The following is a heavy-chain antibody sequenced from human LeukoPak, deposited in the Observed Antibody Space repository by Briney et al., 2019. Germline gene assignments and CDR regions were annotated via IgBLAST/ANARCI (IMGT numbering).Heavy chain of an antibody. D-gene: IGHD3-22*01. CDR3: AKAYDSSGYYYGTGAYFDY. J-gene: IGHJ4*02. Sequence: GSLRLSCAASGFTFSSYAMSWVRQAPGKGLEWVSTVSGSGGSTYYADSVKGRFTISRDNSKNTLYLQMNSLRAEDTAVYYCAKAYDSSGYYYGTGAYFDYWGQGTLVTVSS. V-gene: IGHV3-23*01. CDR2: VSGSGGST. CDR1: GFTFSSYA.